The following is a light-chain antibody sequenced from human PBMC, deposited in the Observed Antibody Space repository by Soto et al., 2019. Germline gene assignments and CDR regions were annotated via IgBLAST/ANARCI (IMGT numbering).Light chain of an antibody. Sequence: DIQMTQSPSTLSACVGDRVTITCRASQSISSWLAWYQQKPGKAPKLLIYDASSLESGVPSRFSGSGSGTEFTLTISSLQPDDFATYFCQQYNNYGTFGQGTKVDI. V-gene: IGKV1-5*01. J-gene: IGKJ1*01. CDR3: QQYNNYGT. CDR1: QSISSW. CDR2: DAS.